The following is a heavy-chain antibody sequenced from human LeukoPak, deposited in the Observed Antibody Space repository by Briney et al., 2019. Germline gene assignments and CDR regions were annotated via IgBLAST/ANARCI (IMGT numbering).Heavy chain of an antibody. J-gene: IGHJ3*02. CDR3: ARHCASGTCAFDI. V-gene: IGHV4-59*08. D-gene: IGHD6-13*01. CDR2: IYFTGST. Sequence: PSETLSLTCTVSGGSISNYYWSWIRQPPGKGLEWIGYIYFTGSTNYNPSLQSRVTISVDTSKNQFSLKLTSVTAADTAVYYCARHCASGTCAFDIWGQGTMVTVSS. CDR1: GGSISNYY.